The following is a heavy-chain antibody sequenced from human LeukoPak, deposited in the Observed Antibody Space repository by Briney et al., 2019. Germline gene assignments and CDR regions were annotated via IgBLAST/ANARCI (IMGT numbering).Heavy chain of an antibody. J-gene: IGHJ4*02. Sequence: AGGSLRLSCAASGFTFSSYSMNWVRQAPXXXXXXVXXIXXXSSYIYYADSVKGRFTISRDNAKNSLYLQMNSLRAEDTAVYYCARARLRYFDWRKGGLDYWGQGTLVTVSS. V-gene: IGHV3-21*01. D-gene: IGHD3-9*01. CDR1: GFTFSSYS. CDR2: IXXXSSYI. CDR3: ARARLRYFDWRKGGLDY.